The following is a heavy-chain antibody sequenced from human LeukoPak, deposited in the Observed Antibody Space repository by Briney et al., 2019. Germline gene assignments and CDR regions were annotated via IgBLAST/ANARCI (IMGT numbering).Heavy chain of an antibody. CDR2: IISSSSYI. CDR1: GFTFSSYS. J-gene: IGHJ5*02. Sequence: GSLRLSCAASGFTFSSYSMNWVRQAPGKGLEWVSSIISSSSYIYYAYSFKGRFTISRDNAKNSLYLQMNSLRAEDTAVYYCARDPDSSSWLNWFDPWGQGTLVNVSS. D-gene: IGHD6-13*01. CDR3: ARDPDSSSWLNWFDP. V-gene: IGHV3-21*01.